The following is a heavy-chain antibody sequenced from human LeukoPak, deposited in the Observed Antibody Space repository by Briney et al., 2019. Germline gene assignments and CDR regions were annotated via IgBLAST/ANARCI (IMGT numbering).Heavy chain of an antibody. CDR2: IYDSVST. D-gene: IGHD6-13*01. CDR1: GGSIGSGGYF. V-gene: IGHV4-30-2*01. J-gene: IGHJ5*02. CDR3: ARLNSNRYSSSWTGWFDP. Sequence: SETLSLTCTVSGGSIGSGGYFWSWIRQPPGKGLEFLGYIYDSVSTYYNPSLKSRVSISVDRSKNQFSLKLTSVTAADTAVYYCARLNSNRYSSSWTGWFDPWGQGTLVTVSS.